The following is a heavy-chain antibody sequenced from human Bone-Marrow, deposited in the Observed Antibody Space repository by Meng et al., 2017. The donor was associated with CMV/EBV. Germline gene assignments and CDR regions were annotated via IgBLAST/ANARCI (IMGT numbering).Heavy chain of an antibody. V-gene: IGHV3-73*01. D-gene: IGHD3-16*01. CDR1: GFTFSGSA. CDR2: ITSKANSYAT. Sequence: GESLKISCAASGFTFSGSAMHWVRQASGKGLEWVGHITSKANSYATLYAASVKGRFTISRDDSKNTAYLQMNSLKTEDTAVYYCSPLGAELSPWGQGTLVTFSS. CDR3: SPLGAELSP. J-gene: IGHJ4*02.